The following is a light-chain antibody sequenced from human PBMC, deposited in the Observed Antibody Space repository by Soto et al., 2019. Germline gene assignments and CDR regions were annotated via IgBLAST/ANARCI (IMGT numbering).Light chain of an antibody. CDR1: SSNIGNNY. Sequence: QSVLTQPPSVSAAPGQMVTISCSGSSSNIGNNYVSWYQQLPGTAPKLLIYDNYKRPSGIPDRFSGSKSGTSATLGITGLQTGDEADYYCGTWDISLSAGGLFGTGTKVTVL. J-gene: IGLJ1*01. V-gene: IGLV1-51*01. CDR2: DNY. CDR3: GTWDISLSAGGL.